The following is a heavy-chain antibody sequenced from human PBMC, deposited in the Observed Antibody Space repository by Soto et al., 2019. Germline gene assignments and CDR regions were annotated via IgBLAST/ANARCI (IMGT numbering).Heavy chain of an antibody. J-gene: IGHJ4*02. Sequence: QLQLQESGPGLVKPSETLSLTCTVSGGSISSSSYYWGWIRQPPGKGLEWIGSIYYSGSTYYNPSLKSPVPISVDTSKNQFSLKLSSVTAADTAVYYCARRGSYGDHFDYWSQGTLVTVSS. CDR1: GGSISSSSYY. V-gene: IGHV4-39*01. CDR3: ARRGSYGDHFDY. CDR2: IYYSGST. D-gene: IGHD4-17*01.